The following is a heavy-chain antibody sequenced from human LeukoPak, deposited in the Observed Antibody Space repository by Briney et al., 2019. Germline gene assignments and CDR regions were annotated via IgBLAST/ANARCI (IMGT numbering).Heavy chain of an antibody. D-gene: IGHD5-24*01. CDR1: GFTFSSYW. J-gene: IGHJ6*03. CDR3: ARGETMDV. V-gene: IGHV3-7*03. CDR2: INEDGSEK. Sequence: GGSLRLSCAASGFTFSSYWMHWVRQAPGKGPEWVANINEDGSEKHYVGSVRGRFTISRDNADNSLHLQMNSLRPEDMAVYYCARGETMDVWGKGTTVTVSS.